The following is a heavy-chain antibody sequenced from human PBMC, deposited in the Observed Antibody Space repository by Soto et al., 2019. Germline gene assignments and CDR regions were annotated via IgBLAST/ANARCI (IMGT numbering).Heavy chain of an antibody. CDR1: GYSFTTYN. D-gene: IGHD3-3*01. CDR3: ARGYDFWSGYYYPYGMDV. V-gene: IGHV1-46*01. CDR2: VNPSSGST. J-gene: IGHJ6*02. Sequence: GASVKVSCKASGYSFTTYNIHWVRQAPGQGLEWMGVVNPSSGSTSYAQKFQGRVTMTRDTSTSTVYMELSSLRSEDTAVYYCARGYDFWSGYYYPYGMDVWGRGTTVTVSS.